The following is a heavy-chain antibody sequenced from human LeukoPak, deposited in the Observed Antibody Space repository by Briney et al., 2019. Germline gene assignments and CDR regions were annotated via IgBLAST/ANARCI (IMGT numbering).Heavy chain of an antibody. CDR2: IYYSGST. CDR3: ARQASGYFDY. CDR1: GGSISSTNYY. V-gene: IGHV4-39*01. J-gene: IGHJ4*02. Sequence: SETLSLTCTVSGGSISSTNYYWGWIRQAPGKGLEWIGSIYYSGSTYYNPSLKSRVTISVDTSRNQFSLKVSSVTAADTAVYYCARQASGYFDYWGQGTLVTVSS. D-gene: IGHD1-26*01.